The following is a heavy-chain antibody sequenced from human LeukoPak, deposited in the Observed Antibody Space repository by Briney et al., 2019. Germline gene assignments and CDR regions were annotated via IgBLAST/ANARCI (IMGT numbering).Heavy chain of an antibody. D-gene: IGHD4-17*01. CDR1: GFTFSSYW. CDR3: ARGYGDYSVDYYYYYGMDV. Sequence: PGGSLRLSCAVSGFTFSSYWMSWVRQAPGKGLEWVANIKQDGSEKYYVDSVKGRFTISRDNAKNSLYLQMNSLRAEDTAVYYCARGYGDYSVDYYYYYGMDVWGQGTTVTVSS. V-gene: IGHV3-7*01. J-gene: IGHJ6*02. CDR2: IKQDGSEK.